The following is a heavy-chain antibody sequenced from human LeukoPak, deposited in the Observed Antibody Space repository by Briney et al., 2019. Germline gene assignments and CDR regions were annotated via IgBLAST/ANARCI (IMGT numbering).Heavy chain of an antibody. CDR1: GGSISSGSYY. V-gene: IGHV4-61*02. Sequence: SQTLSLTCTVSGGSISSGSYYWSWIRQPAGKGLERIGRIYTSGSTNYNPSLKSRVTISVDTSKNQFSLKLSSVTAADTAVYYCARALVGYYDSSGDFDYWGQGTLVTVSS. D-gene: IGHD3-22*01. CDR2: IYTSGST. J-gene: IGHJ4*02. CDR3: ARALVGYYDSSGDFDY.